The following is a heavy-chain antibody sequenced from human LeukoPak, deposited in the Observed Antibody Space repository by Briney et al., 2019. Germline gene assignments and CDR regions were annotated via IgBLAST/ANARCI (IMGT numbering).Heavy chain of an antibody. V-gene: IGHV1-18*01. CDR2: ISAYNGNT. D-gene: IGHD3-3*01. Sequence: ASVKGSCKASGYTFTSYGISWVRQAPGQGLEWMGWISAYNGNTNYAQKLQGRVTMTTDTPTSTAYMELRSLRSDDTAVYYCARLPLSRYYDFWSGMDVWGQGTTVTVSS. J-gene: IGHJ6*02. CDR3: ARLPLSRYYDFWSGMDV. CDR1: GYTFTSYG.